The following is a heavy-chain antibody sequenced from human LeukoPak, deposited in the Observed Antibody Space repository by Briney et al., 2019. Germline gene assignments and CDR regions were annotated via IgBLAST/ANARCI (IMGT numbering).Heavy chain of an antibody. CDR3: AKDSSGWSWDYYYGMDV. D-gene: IGHD6-19*01. Sequence: GGSLRLSCAASGFTFRSYAMSWVRQAPGKGLEWVSAISGSGGSTYYADSVKGRFTISRDNSKNTLYLQMNSLRAEDTAVYYCAKDSSGWSWDYYYGMDVWGQGTTVTVSS. CDR2: ISGSGGST. J-gene: IGHJ6*02. V-gene: IGHV3-23*01. CDR1: GFTFRSYA.